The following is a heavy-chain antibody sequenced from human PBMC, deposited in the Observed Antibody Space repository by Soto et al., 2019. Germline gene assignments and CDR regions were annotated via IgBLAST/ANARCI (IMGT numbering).Heavy chain of an antibody. CDR1: GFTFSSYG. CDR2: IWYDGSNK. D-gene: IGHD2-15*01. CDR3: AREGDCSGGSCYPTR. V-gene: IGHV3-33*01. Sequence: GGSLRLSCAASGFTFSSYGMHWVRQAPGKGLEWVAVIWYDGSNKYYADSVKGRFTISRDNSKNTLYLQMNSLRAEDTAVYYCAREGDCSGGSCYPTRWGQGTLVTVSS. J-gene: IGHJ4*02.